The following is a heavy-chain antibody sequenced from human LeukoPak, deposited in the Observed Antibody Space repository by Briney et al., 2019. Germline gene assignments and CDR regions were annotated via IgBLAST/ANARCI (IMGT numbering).Heavy chain of an antibody. Sequence: ASVKVSCKASGYTFTSYGISWVRQAPGQGLEWMGWISAYNGNTNYAQKLQGRVTMTTDTSTSTAYMELRSLRSDDTPVYYCARDTHGDYGTIFDYWGQGTLVTVSS. CDR1: GYTFTSYG. D-gene: IGHD4-17*01. CDR3: ARDTHGDYGTIFDY. J-gene: IGHJ4*02. V-gene: IGHV1-18*01. CDR2: ISAYNGNT.